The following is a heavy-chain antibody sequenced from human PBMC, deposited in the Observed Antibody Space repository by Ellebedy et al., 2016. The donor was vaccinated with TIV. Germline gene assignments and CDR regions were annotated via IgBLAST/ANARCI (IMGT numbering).Heavy chain of an antibody. CDR2: INSDGSGT. D-gene: IGHD2-8*01. CDR3: ARDLYYGIDF. CDR1: GFTVTNNY. V-gene: IGHV3-74*01. Sequence: GGSLRLSCAASGFTVTNNYISWVRQAPGKGLVWVSRINSDGSGTGYADSVKGRFTISRDNAKNTLFLQMNSLRADDTAVYYCARDLYYGIDFWGQGTTVTVSS. J-gene: IGHJ6*02.